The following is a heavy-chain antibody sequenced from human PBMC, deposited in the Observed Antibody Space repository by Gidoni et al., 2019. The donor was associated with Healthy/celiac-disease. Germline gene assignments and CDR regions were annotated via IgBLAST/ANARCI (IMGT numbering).Heavy chain of an antibody. CDR2: IWYYGSNK. J-gene: IGHJ4*02. CDR1: GFTFSSYG. V-gene: IGHV3-33*01. D-gene: IGHD5-12*01. Sequence: QVQLVESGGGVVQPGRSLRLSCAASGFTFSSYGMHWVRQAPGKGLEWVAVIWYYGSNKYYADSVKGRFTISRDNSKNTLYLQMNSLRAEDTAVYYCARDQAGIVATPYDYWGQGTLVTVSS. CDR3: ARDQAGIVATPYDY.